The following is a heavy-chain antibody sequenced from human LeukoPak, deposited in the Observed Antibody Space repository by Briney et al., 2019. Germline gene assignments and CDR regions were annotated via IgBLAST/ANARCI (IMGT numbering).Heavy chain of an antibody. CDR2: INPNSGGT. CDR3: ARDRIGIVPAAYDAFDI. J-gene: IGHJ3*02. CDR1: GYTFTGYY. V-gene: IGHV1-2*02. Sequence: ASAKVSCKASGYTFTGYYMHWVRQAPGQGLEWMGWINPNSGGTDYAQKFQGRVTMTRDTSISTAYVELSRLRSDDTAVYYCARDRIGIVPAAYDAFDIWGQGTMVTVSS. D-gene: IGHD2-2*01.